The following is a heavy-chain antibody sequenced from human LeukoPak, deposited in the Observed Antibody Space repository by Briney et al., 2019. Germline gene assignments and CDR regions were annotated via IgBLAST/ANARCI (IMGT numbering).Heavy chain of an antibody. V-gene: IGHV3-43*02. CDR1: GITFDDYA. CDR3: AKARRRATSYFDY. Sequence: GVSLRLYCAPSGITFDDYAMHWARQAPGKGLEWVSLISGDGGSTYYADSVKGRFTISRDNSKRSLYLQMNSLRPEDTALYYCAKARRRATSYFDYWGQGTLVTVSS. CDR2: ISGDGGST. J-gene: IGHJ4*02.